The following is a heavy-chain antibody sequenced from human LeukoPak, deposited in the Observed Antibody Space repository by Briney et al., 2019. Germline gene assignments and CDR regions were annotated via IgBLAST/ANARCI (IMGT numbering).Heavy chain of an antibody. Sequence: ASVKVSCKASGYTFTSYAMHWVRQAPGQRLEWMGWINAGNGNTKYSQKFQGRVTITRDTSASTAYMELSSLRFEDTAVYYCASSYQQPIDFDYWGQGTLVTVSS. J-gene: IGHJ4*02. CDR2: INAGNGNT. V-gene: IGHV1-3*01. D-gene: IGHD3-16*02. CDR1: GYTFTSYA. CDR3: ASSYQQPIDFDY.